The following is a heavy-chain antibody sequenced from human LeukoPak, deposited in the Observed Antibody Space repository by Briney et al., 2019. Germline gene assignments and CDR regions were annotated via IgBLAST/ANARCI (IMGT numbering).Heavy chain of an antibody. CDR3: ARRNSLLWFGDDAFDI. J-gene: IGHJ3*02. V-gene: IGHV4-59*08. CDR2: IYYSGST. CDR1: GGSISSYY. Sequence: SETLSLTCTVSGGSISSYYWSWIRQPPGKGLEWIGYIYYSGSTNYNPSLKSRVTISVDTSKNQFSLKLSSVTAADTAVYYCARRNSLLWFGDDAFDIWGQGTMVTVSS. D-gene: IGHD3-10*01.